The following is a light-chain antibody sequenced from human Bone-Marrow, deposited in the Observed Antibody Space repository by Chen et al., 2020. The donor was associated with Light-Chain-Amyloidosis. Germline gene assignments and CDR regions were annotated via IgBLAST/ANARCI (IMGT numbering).Light chain of an antibody. Sequence: EMVLTHSPGTLSLSPGEGANLSCRANQTISSNYLTWYQQKFGQAPRLLIYGSSSRATGIPDRFTGSGSGTDFTLTINRLEPEDFAMYYCQQYGTSPLTFGGGTKVEIK. CDR3: QQYGTSPLT. CDR1: QTISSNY. J-gene: IGKJ4*01. V-gene: IGKV3-20*01. CDR2: GSS.